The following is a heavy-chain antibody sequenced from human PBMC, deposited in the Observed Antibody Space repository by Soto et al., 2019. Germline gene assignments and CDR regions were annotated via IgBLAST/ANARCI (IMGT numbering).Heavy chain of an antibody. CDR1: GGSISSSNW. D-gene: IGHD3-9*01. CDR2: IYHSGST. CDR3: ARYPYYDILTGYYEDAFDY. Sequence: PSETLSLTSAVSGGSISSSNWVRWVRQPPGKGLEWIGEIYHSGSTNYNPSLKSRVTISVDKSKNQFSLKLSSVTAADTAVYYCARYPYYDILTGYYEDAFDYWGQGTLVTVSS. V-gene: IGHV4-4*02. J-gene: IGHJ4*02.